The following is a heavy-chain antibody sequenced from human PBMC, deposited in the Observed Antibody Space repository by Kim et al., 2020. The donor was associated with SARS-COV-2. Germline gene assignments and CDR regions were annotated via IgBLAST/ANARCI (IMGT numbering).Heavy chain of an antibody. CDR2: INEDGSEA. CDR3: MREPGTY. D-gene: IGHD3-10*01. Sequence: GGSLRLSCVASGFIIRTYWMTWVRQPPGKGLEWVGNINEDGSEAYYADSVKGRFTISRDNAKNSLYLQMNSLRAEDTAAYYCMREPGTYWCHGTLVIVPS. V-gene: IGHV3-7*01. J-gene: IGHJ4*01. CDR1: GFIIRTYW.